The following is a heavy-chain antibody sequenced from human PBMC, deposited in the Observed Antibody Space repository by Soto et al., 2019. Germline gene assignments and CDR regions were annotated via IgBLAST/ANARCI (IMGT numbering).Heavy chain of an antibody. CDR2: IYPGDSDA. CDR1: GYSLTTYW. V-gene: IGHV5-51*01. J-gene: IGHJ2*01. CDR3: ARSANGQWDFDL. Sequence: GESLKISCKGSGYSLTTYWIGWVRQMPGKGLEWMGIIYPGDSDATYSPSFQGQVTISADKSISTAYLQWSSLKASDTAMYYCARSANGQWDFDLWGRGTLVNVSS.